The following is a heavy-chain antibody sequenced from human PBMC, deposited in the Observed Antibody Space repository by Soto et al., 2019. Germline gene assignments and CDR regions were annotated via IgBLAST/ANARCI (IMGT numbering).Heavy chain of an antibody. J-gene: IGHJ4*02. CDR2: LYWDDDK. Sequence: QITLKESGPTLEKPTQTLTLTCTFSGFSLSTTRVGVGWIRQPPGEALEWLALLYWDDDKLYSPSLKRRLTITKDTSKNQVVLTLTNMDPVDTATYYCAHSKTSGMRYYFDYWGQGTLVTVSS. V-gene: IGHV2-5*02. CDR3: AHSKTSGMRYYFDY. CDR1: GFSLSTTRVG.